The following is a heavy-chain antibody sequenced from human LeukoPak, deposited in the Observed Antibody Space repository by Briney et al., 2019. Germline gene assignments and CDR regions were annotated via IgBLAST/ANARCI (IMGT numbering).Heavy chain of an antibody. D-gene: IGHD3-10*01. Sequence: PSETLSLTCTVSGYSISSEYYWAWIRQPAGKGLEWIGRIYTSGSTNYNPSLKSRVTISVDTSKNQFSLKPSSVTAADTAVYYCARASYYGPGSSPYYYYYYMDVWGKGTTVTISS. V-gene: IGHV4-61*02. J-gene: IGHJ6*03. CDR1: GYSISSEYY. CDR2: IYTSGST. CDR3: ARASYYGPGSSPYYYYYYMDV.